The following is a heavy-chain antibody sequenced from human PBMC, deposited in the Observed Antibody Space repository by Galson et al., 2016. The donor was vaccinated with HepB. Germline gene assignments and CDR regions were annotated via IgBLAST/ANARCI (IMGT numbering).Heavy chain of an antibody. CDR1: GFIFTREG. CDR2: TSSSSNSI. Sequence: SLRLSCAATGFIFTREGINWFRQASGKGLEWVASTSSSSNSIFYANSVRGRFSISRGNVNNSMYLEMKNLRVEDTAVYYCAREAQKGYYFGLDVWGQGTTVTISS. CDR3: AREAQKGYYFGLDV. V-gene: IGHV3-21*04. J-gene: IGHJ6*02.